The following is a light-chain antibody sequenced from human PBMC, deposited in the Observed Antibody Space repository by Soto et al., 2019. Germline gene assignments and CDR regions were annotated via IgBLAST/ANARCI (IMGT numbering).Light chain of an antibody. Sequence: FSMSQSRLSLPVPLRQPASISCRSGESLAYSAGNPYLKWFQQRPGQSPRRLIYHVSKRDSGVPDRFSGSGSGTDFTLKISRVEAEDVGVYYCMQGTHWPPRFGAGTKVEI. CDR1: ESLAYSAGNPY. V-gene: IGKV2-30*01. CDR2: HVS. J-gene: IGKJ4*01. CDR3: MQGTHWPPR.